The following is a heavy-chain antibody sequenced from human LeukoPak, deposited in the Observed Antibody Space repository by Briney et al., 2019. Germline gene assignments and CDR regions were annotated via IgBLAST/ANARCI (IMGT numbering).Heavy chain of an antibody. CDR2: INPNSGGT. J-gene: IGHJ5*02. D-gene: IGHD6-13*01. CDR3: ARDRKAAAGSGFDP. V-gene: IGHV1-2*02. CDR1: GYTFTGYY. Sequence: ASVNVSCKASGYTFTGYYMHWVRQAPGQGLEWMGWINPNSGGTNYAQKCQGRVTMTRDTSISTAYMELSRLRSDDTAVYYCARDRKAAAGSGFDPWGQGTLVTVSS.